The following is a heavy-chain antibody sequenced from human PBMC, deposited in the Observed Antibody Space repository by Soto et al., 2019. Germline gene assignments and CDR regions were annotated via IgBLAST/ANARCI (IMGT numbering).Heavy chain of an antibody. CDR3: ARGWYYYDSSGYYNTLDAFDI. Sequence: SETLSLTCAVYGGSFSGYYWSWIRQPPGKGLEWIGEINHSGSTNYNPSLKSRVTISVDTSKNQFSLKLSSVTAAGTAVYYCARGWYYYDSSGYYNTLDAFDIWGQGTMVTVSS. CDR1: GGSFSGYY. J-gene: IGHJ3*02. V-gene: IGHV4-34*01. CDR2: INHSGST. D-gene: IGHD3-22*01.